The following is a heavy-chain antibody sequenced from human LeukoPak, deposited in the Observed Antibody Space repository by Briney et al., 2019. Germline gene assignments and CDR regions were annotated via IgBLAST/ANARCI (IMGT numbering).Heavy chain of an antibody. V-gene: IGHV1-69*04. CDR1: GCTFSSYA. J-gene: IGHJ3*02. Sequence: GASVKVSCKASGCTFSSYAISWVRQAPGQGLEWMGRINVILDTANYAQKFQGRVTIIADISTSTSYMELSSLRSEDTAVYYCARDQGIGDASDIWGEGTMVTVSS. CDR2: INVILDTA. CDR3: ARDQGIGDASDI.